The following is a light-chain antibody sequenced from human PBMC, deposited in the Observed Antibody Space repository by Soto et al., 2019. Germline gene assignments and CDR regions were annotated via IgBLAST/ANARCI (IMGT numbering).Light chain of an antibody. J-gene: IGLJ1*01. CDR1: SSDVGGYNY. Sequence: QSVLTQPASVSGSPGQSITISCTGTSSDVGGYNYVSWYQQHPAKAPKLMIYEVSNRPSGVSNRFSGSTSGNTASLTISGLQAEDEADYYCSSYTSSSTWVFGTGTKVTVL. V-gene: IGLV2-14*01. CDR3: SSYTSSSTWV. CDR2: EVS.